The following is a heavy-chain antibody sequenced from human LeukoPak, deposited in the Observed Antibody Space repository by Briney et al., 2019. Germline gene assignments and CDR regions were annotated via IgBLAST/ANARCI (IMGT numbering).Heavy chain of an antibody. D-gene: IGHD6-13*01. CDR1: GGSISSSSSTYY. J-gene: IGHJ4*02. Sequence: SEPLSLTCTVSGGSISSSSSTYYWGWIRQPPGKGLEWIGSIHYSGSTYYNPSLKTRVTISVDTSKNQFSVKLSYVTAADTAVYYCARKGTIAPTGASHFDYWGQGTLVTVSS. CDR3: ARKGTIAPTGASHFDY. V-gene: IGHV4-39*01. CDR2: IHYSGST.